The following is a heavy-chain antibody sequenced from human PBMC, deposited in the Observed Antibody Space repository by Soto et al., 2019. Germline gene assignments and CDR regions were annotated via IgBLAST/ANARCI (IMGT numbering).Heavy chain of an antibody. J-gene: IGHJ5*02. CDR3: ARRDRSGYSYWLDT. CDR1: GNSISDGYY. V-gene: IGHV4-31*03. CDR2: ISYSGST. D-gene: IGHD3-22*01. Sequence: SETLSVTCTVSGNSISDGYYWSWIRQHPGKGLEWIGSISYSGSTSYNPSLKSRLTISEDRSKSQLSLNLSSVAAADTVVYYHARRDRSGYSYWLDTWGQGTQVTVSS.